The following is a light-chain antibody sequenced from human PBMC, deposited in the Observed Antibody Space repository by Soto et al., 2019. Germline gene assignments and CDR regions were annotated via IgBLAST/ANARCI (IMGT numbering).Light chain of an antibody. CDR3: QQNLTYPWT. CDR1: QTINRW. V-gene: IGKV1-5*03. CDR2: RAS. J-gene: IGKJ1*01. Sequence: DIQMTQSPSTLSASVGDRVTITCRASQTINRWLAWYQQKPGKAPKLLIYRASGLQSGVPSRFSGSESGTEFTLTISSLQPDDYATYYCQQNLTYPWTFGQGTKVEI.